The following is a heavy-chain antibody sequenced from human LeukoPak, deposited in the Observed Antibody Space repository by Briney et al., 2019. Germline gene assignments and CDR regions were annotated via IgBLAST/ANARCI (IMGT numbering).Heavy chain of an antibody. J-gene: IGHJ4*02. D-gene: IGHD6-19*01. V-gene: IGHV3-53*01. CDR2: IYPSGGT. CDR1: GITVSDNF. CDR3: ARHIRGSGWYSDY. Sequence: GGSLRLSCAASGITVSDNFMTWVRQAPGKGLEWVSVIYPSGGTYYADSVKGRFTISRDSSKNTLYLEMNSLRAEDTAVYYCARHIRGSGWYSDYWGQGTLVTVSS.